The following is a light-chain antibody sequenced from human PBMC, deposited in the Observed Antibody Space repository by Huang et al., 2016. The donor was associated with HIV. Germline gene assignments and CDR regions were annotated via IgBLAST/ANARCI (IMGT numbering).Light chain of an antibody. J-gene: IGKJ5*01. V-gene: IGKV3-20*01. Sequence: ETVLTQSPGTLSLSPGERATLSCRASHSVSSSSLAWYQQTPGQAPRLLIYDTSRRATGIPDRFSGSGSGTDFTLTISRLEPKDFAVYFCQHYGGSPITFGQGTRLEIK. CDR3: QHYGGSPIT. CDR1: HSVSSSS. CDR2: DTS.